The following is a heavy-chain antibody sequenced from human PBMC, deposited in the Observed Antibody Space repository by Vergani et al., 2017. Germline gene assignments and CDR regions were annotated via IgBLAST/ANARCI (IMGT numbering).Heavy chain of an antibody. Sequence: EVQLVESGGGLVKPGGSLRLSCAASGFTFSSYSMNWVRQAPGKGLEWVSSISSSSSYIYYADSVKGRFTISRDNAKNSLYLQMNSLRAEDTAVYYCARDYQLLISGWFDPWGQGTLVTVSS. J-gene: IGHJ5*02. V-gene: IGHV3-21*04. CDR3: ARDYQLLISGWFDP. D-gene: IGHD2-2*01. CDR1: GFTFSSYS. CDR2: ISSSSSYI.